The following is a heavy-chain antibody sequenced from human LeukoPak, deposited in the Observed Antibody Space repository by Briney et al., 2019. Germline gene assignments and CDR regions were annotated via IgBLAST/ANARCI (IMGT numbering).Heavy chain of an antibody. CDR2: ITGDYST. CDR3: AKGAANGLVDWFDP. D-gene: IGHD3-3*01. Sequence: GGSLRLSCAASGFTFSNFAMMWVRQAPGKGLEWVSSITGDYSTYSADPAKGRFTTSRDNSKNIVYLQMDSLRDDDTAVYYCAKGAANGLVDWFDPWGERALVTVSS. CDR1: GFTFSNFA. V-gene: IGHV3-23*01. J-gene: IGHJ5*02.